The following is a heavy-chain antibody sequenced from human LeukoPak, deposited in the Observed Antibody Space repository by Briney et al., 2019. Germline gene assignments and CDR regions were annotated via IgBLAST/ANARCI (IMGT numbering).Heavy chain of an antibody. CDR1: GYTFTGYY. CDR2: INPNSGGT. V-gene: IGHV1-2*02. J-gene: IGHJ6*03. CDR3: ARGWSGSYYSHYYYYMDV. D-gene: IGHD1-26*01. Sequence: ASVKVSCKASGYTFTGYYIHWVRQAPGQGLEWMGWINPNSGGTNYAQKFQGRVTMTRDTSISTAYIELSRLRSDDTRVYYCARGWSGSYYSHYYYYMDVWGKGTTVTVSS.